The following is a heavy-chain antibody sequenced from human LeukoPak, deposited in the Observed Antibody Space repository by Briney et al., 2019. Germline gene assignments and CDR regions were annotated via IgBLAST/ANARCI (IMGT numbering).Heavy chain of an antibody. V-gene: IGHV3-11*01. CDR1: GFTFSDYY. D-gene: IGHD3-3*01. CDR3: ARDPSYNYDFWSGYFDP. J-gene: IGHJ5*02. CDR2: ISSSGSTI. Sequence: NPGGSLRLSCAASGFTFSDYYMGWIRQAPGKGLEWVSYISSSGSTIYYADSVKGRFTISRDNAKNSLYLQMNSLRAEDTAVYYCARDPSYNYDFWSGYFDPWGQGTLVTVSS.